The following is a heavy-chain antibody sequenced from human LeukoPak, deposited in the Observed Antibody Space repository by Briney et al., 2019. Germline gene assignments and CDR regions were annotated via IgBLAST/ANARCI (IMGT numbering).Heavy chain of an antibody. V-gene: IGHV4-39*01. CDR2: IYYSGST. CDR1: GGSISSSSYY. D-gene: IGHD3-22*01. J-gene: IGHJ4*02. Sequence: PSETLSLTCTVSGGSISSSSYYWGWIRQPPGKGLEWIGSIYYSGSTYYSPSLKSRVTISVDTSKNQFSLKLSSVTAADTAVYYCARQVRYYYDSSGYGFFDYWGQGTLVTVSS. CDR3: ARQVRYYYDSSGYGFFDY.